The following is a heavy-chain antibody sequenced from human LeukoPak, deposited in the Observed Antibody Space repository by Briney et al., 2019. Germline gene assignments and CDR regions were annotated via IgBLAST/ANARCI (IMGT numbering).Heavy chain of an antibody. Sequence: GGSLRLSCAASGFTFSDYYMTWIRQPPGKGLEWISYVSRSGENKYYAGSVRGRFAISRDNAEKSLFLQMSNVRAEDTAVYYCARAGLGGHYIDYWGQGTLVTVSS. J-gene: IGHJ4*02. V-gene: IGHV3-11*01. CDR1: GFTFSDYY. D-gene: IGHD2-15*01. CDR3: ARAGLGGHYIDY. CDR2: VSRSGENK.